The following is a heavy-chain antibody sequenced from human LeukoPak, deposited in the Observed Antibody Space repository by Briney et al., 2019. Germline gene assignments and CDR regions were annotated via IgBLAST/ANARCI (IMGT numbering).Heavy chain of an antibody. Sequence: RRSRRLSCAASGFTFSSYWMHWVRQAPGKGLVWVSRINSDGSSTSYADSVKGRFTISRDNAKNTLYLQMNSLRAEDTAVYYCARAEYYYDSSGYYYSDAFDIWGQGTMVTVSS. V-gene: IGHV3-74*01. CDR2: INSDGSST. D-gene: IGHD3-22*01. CDR3: ARAEYYYDSSGYYYSDAFDI. J-gene: IGHJ3*02. CDR1: GFTFSSYW.